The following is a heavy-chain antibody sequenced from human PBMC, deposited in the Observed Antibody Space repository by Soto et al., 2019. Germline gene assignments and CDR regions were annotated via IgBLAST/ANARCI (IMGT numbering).Heavy chain of an antibody. CDR2: IYHTGTT. V-gene: IGHV4-59*03. D-gene: IGHD5-18*01. Sequence: ASETLSLTCTVSGDSIRSSYWTWIRQAPGRGLEWIGDIYHTGTTNYNPSLKSRVSISVDTSKNQFSLRLRSVTAADTAIYFLSNISAGSSGEPMLTVIVHWCPGTLLTV. J-gene: IGHJ4*02. CDR1: GDSIRSSY. CDR3: SNISAGSSGEPMLTVIVH.